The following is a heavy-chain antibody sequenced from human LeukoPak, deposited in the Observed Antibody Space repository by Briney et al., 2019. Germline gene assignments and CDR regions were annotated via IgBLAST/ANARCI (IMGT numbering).Heavy chain of an antibody. CDR3: ARGCSGGSCYSGDAFDI. Sequence: GGSLRLSCAASGFTFSSYEMNWVRQAPGKGLVWVSRINSDGSSTSYADSVKGRFTISRDNAKNTLYLQMNSLRAEDTAVYYCARGCSGGSCYSGDAFDIWGQGTMVTVSS. D-gene: IGHD2-15*01. J-gene: IGHJ3*02. CDR1: GFTFSSYE. V-gene: IGHV3-74*01. CDR2: INSDGSST.